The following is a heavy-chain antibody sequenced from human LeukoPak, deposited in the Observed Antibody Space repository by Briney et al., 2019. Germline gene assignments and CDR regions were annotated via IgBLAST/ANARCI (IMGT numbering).Heavy chain of an antibody. V-gene: IGHV3-30*02. CDR3: AKVLDDFWSGLFDY. CDR1: RFTFSSYG. Sequence: GGSLRLSCAASRFTFSSYGMHWVRQAPGKGLEWVAFIRYDGSNKYYADSVKGRFTISRDNSKNTLYLQMNSLRAEDTAVYYCAKVLDDFWSGLFDYWGQGTLVTVSS. CDR2: IRYDGSNK. J-gene: IGHJ4*02. D-gene: IGHD3-3*01.